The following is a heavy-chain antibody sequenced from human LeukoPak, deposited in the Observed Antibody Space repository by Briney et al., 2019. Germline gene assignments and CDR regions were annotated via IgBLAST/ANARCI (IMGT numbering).Heavy chain of an antibody. CDR2: IYPGYSHT. J-gene: IGHJ6*04. CDR1: GYSFTSYW. CDR3: VKFCRAGMDV. Sequence: GESLKISCKGSGYSFTSYWIGRVRQMPGEGLEWMGIIYPGYSHTRYTPSFQGQVTISADKSISTAYLRWSSLKASDTAMYYCVKFCRAGMDVWGEGTTVTVSS. V-gene: IGHV5-51*01.